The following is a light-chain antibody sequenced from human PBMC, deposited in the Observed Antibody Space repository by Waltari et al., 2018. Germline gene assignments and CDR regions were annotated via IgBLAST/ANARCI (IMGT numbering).Light chain of an antibody. CDR2: AAS. Sequence: DIQMTQSPSSLSASVGDRVTITCRASQSISSELNWYQQKPGKAPKLLIYAASSLQSGVPSRFSGSGSGTDFTLTISSLQPEDFATYYCQQSYSTPPTFGQGTKLEIK. CDR1: QSISSE. J-gene: IGKJ2*01. V-gene: IGKV1-39*01. CDR3: QQSYSTPPT.